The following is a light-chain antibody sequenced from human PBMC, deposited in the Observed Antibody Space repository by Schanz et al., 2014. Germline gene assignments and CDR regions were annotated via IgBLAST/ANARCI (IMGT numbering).Light chain of an antibody. CDR2: EVS. CDR3: AAWDDSLDAYV. Sequence: QSALTQPPSASGSPGQSVTISCTGTSSDVGGYHYVSWYQQHPGKAPKLMIYEVSKRPSGVPDRFSGSKSGNTASLTVSGLQAEDEADYYCAAWDDSLDAYVFGSGTKLTVL. V-gene: IGLV2-8*01. J-gene: IGLJ1*01. CDR1: SSDVGGYHY.